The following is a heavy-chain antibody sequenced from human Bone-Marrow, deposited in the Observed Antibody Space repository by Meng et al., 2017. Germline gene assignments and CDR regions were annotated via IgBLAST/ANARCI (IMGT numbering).Heavy chain of an antibody. D-gene: IGHD4-23*01. V-gene: IGHV3-21*01. CDR2: ISSSSSYI. CDR1: GFTFSYYS. CDR3: ARDYGGDSGGY. Sequence: GESLKISCAAPGFTFSYYSMNWVRQAPGKGLEWVSSISSSSSYIYYADSVKGRFSISRDNAKNSVYLHMNGLRVEDTALYYCARDYGGDSGGYWGQGTLVTVSS. J-gene: IGHJ4*02.